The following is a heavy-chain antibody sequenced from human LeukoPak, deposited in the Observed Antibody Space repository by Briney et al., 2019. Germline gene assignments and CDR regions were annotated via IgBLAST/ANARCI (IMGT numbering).Heavy chain of an antibody. CDR1: GFTFSSYG. D-gene: IGHD2-15*01. CDR3: ARGYCSGGSCHYYYYGMDV. Sequence: GGSLRLSCAASGFTFSSYGMHWVRQAPGKGLEYVSAISSNGGSTYYANSVKGRFTISRDNSKNTLYLQMGSLRAEDMAVYYCARGYCSGGSCHYYYYGMDVWGQGTTVTVSS. J-gene: IGHJ6*02. CDR2: ISSNGGST. V-gene: IGHV3-64*01.